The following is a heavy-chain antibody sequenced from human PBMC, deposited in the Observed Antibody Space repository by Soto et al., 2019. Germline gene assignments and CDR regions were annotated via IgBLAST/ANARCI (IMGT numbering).Heavy chain of an antibody. D-gene: IGHD6-19*01. CDR3: ARDRIAVAGYYYYYGMDV. Sequence: SETLSLTCSVSGASVSTGSHYWSWIRQPPGKGLEWIAYISYSGSTNYNPSLKSRVTISVDMSKNQFSLRLDSVSAADTAVYYCARDRIAVAGYYYYYGMDVWGQGTTVTVSS. CDR1: GASVSTGSHY. J-gene: IGHJ6*02. CDR2: ISYSGST. V-gene: IGHV4-61*01.